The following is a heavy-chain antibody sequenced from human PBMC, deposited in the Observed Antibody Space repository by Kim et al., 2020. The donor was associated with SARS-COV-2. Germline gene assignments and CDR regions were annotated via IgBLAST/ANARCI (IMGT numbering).Heavy chain of an antibody. Sequence: KGRLTSSRDNAKNTLYLQMNRLRAEDTAVYYCARDLLQAANRNYYYYGMDVWGQGTTVTVSS. V-gene: IGHV3-74*01. D-gene: IGHD2-2*01. J-gene: IGHJ6*02. CDR3: ARDLLQAANRNYYYYGMDV.